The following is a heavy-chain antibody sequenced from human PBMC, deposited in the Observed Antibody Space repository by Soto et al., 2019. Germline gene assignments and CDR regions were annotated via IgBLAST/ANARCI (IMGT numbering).Heavy chain of an antibody. Sequence: QVQLVQSGAEVKKPGASVKVSCKASGYTFISYDINWVRQATGQGLEWMGWMNPNTGDTGYAQKFQGRVTMTRNTSINTVNLELSRLRSDDTAVYFCARGDGYIFDYWGQGTLVTVSS. CDR2: MNPNTGDT. CDR3: ARGDGYIFDY. J-gene: IGHJ4*02. D-gene: IGHD5-12*01. CDR1: GYTFISYD. V-gene: IGHV1-8*01.